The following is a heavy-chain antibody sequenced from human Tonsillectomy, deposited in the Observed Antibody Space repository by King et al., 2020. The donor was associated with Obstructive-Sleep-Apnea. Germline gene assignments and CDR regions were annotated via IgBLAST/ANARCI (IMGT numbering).Heavy chain of an antibody. CDR3: AKDQSADSPGGYYGMDV. Sequence: VQLVESGGGLVKPGGSLRLSCAVSGFTFSNHAMNWVRQAPGKGLEWVSAISGSGGSTYYADSVKGRFTISRDNSNNTLYLEIQSLGAEDPAVYFCAKDQSADSPGGYYGMDVWGQGTTVTVSS. CDR2: ISGSGGST. J-gene: IGHJ6*02. CDR1: GFTFSNHA. V-gene: IGHV3-23*04. D-gene: IGHD2-15*01.